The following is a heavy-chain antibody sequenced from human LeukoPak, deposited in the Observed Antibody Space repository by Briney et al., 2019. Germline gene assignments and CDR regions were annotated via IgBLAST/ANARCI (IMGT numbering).Heavy chain of an antibody. CDR3: AKGSGYGDYFDY. V-gene: IGHV3-23*01. CDR1: GXTFSSYA. Sequence: PGGSLRLSCAASGXTFSSYAMSWVRQAPGKGPEWVSAISGSGGSTYYADSVKGRFTISRDNSKNTLYLQMNSLRAEDTAVYYCAKGSGYGDYFDYWGQGTLVTVSS. D-gene: IGHD4-17*01. J-gene: IGHJ4*02. CDR2: ISGSGGST.